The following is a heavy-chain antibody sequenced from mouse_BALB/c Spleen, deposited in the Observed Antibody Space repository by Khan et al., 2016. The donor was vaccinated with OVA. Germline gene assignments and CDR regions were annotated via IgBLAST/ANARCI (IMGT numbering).Heavy chain of an antibody. Sequence: QVQLQQSGPELVKPGASVKMSCKASGYTFTDYIMSWVKQRTGQGLEWIGEIYPGSGSTYYNEKFKGKATRTADTSSNTAYMHLSSLTSEDSAVYFCARSPYGNSFAYWGQGTLVTVSA. CDR2: IYPGSGST. D-gene: IGHD2-1*01. CDR1: GYTFTDYI. J-gene: IGHJ3*01. V-gene: IGHV1-77*01. CDR3: ARSPYGNSFAY.